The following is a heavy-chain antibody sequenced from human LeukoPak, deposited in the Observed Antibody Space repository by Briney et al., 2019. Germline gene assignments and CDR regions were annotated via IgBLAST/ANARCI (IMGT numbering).Heavy chain of an antibody. CDR1: GFTFSSYW. CDR3: ARDLYYSSGTPPYSFDY. V-gene: IGHV3-7*01. D-gene: IGHD3-10*01. J-gene: IGHJ4*02. Sequence: GGSLRLSCAASGFTFSSYWMSWVRQAPGKGLEWVANIKQDGREKYYVDSMKGRFTISRDNAKNSLYLQMNSLRAEDTAVYYCARDLYYSSGTPPYSFDYWGQGTLVTVSS. CDR2: IKQDGREK.